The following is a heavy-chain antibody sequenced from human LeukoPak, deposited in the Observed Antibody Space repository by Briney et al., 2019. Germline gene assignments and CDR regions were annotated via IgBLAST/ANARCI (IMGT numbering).Heavy chain of an antibody. D-gene: IGHD3/OR15-3a*01. CDR3: ARVFGYYYFYMDV. CDR1: GYTFTSYG. V-gene: IGHV1-18*01. CDR2: ISPESGDT. J-gene: IGHJ6*03. Sequence: ASVKVSCKASGYTFTSYGISWVRQAPGQGLEWMGWISPESGDTNYAQNFQDRVTMTTDTSTNTAYMELRSPTSDDTAVYFCARVFGYYYFYMDVWGEGTTVIISS.